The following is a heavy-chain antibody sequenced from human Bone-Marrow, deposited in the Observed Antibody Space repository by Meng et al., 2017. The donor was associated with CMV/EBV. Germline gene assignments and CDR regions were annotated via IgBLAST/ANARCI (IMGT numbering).Heavy chain of an antibody. V-gene: IGHV3-48*04. CDR2: IGSTSYSM. D-gene: IGHD2-21*01. CDR1: GFTFSSYW. Sequence: GESLKISCAASGFTFSSYWMHWVRQAPGKGLEWVSYIGSTSYSMFYADSVRGRFTISRDNAKNSLYLQMNSLRAEDTGIYYCARDHYGGSVRTFDYWGLGTLVTVSS. CDR3: ARDHYGGSVRTFDY. J-gene: IGHJ4*02.